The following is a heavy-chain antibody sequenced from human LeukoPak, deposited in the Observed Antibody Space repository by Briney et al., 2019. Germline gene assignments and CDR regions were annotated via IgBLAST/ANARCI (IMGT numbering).Heavy chain of an antibody. CDR1: GYTFTGYY. D-gene: IGHD3-9*01. J-gene: IGHJ6*02. V-gene: IGHV1-2*04. Sequence: ASVKVSCKASGYTFTGYYMHWVRQAPGQGLEWMGWINPNSGGTNYAQKFQGWVTMTRGTSISTAYMELSRLRSDDTAVYYCARDQTLRYFDWPYYYYGMDVWGQGTTVTVSS. CDR2: INPNSGGT. CDR3: ARDQTLRYFDWPYYYYGMDV.